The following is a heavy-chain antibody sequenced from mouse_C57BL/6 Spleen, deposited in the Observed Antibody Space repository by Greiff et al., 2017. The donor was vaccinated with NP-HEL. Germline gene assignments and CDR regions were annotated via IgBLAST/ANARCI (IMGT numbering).Heavy chain of an antibody. CDR2: IWSGGST. CDR3: ARNCPFITTVVADWYFDV. D-gene: IGHD1-1*01. Sequence: QVQLKESGPGLVQPSQSLSITCTVSGFSLTSYGVHWVRQSPGKGLEWLEVIWSGGSTDYNAAFISRLSISKDNSKSQVFFKMNSLQADDTAIYYCARNCPFITTVVADWYFDVWGTGTTVTVSS. CDR1: GFSLTSYG. J-gene: IGHJ1*03. V-gene: IGHV2-2*01.